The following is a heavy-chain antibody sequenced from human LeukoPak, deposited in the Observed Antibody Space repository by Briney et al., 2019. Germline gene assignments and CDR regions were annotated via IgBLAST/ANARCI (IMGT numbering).Heavy chain of an antibody. CDR2: INPNSGGT. J-gene: IGHJ2*01. D-gene: IGHD1-1*01. Sequence: ASVKASCKASGYTFTGYYMHWVRQAPGQGLEWMGWINPNSGGTNYAQKFQGRVTMTRDTSISTAYMELSRLRSDDTAVYYCARWYSVGWNYFDLWGRGTLVTVSS. V-gene: IGHV1-2*02. CDR1: GYTFTGYY. CDR3: ARWYSVGWNYFDL.